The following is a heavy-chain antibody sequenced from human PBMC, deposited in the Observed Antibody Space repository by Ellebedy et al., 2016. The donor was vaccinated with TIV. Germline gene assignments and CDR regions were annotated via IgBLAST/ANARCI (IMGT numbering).Heavy chain of an antibody. D-gene: IGHD1-1*01. CDR2: IYSRGDT. Sequence: GESLKISXAASGFTVGNNYMSWVRQAPGKGLEWVSLIYSRGDTAYADSVKGRFTISRDNSKNTLYLQMNSLRADDTAVYYCAVTTGTATTSRFEYWGQGILVTVSS. V-gene: IGHV3-53*01. CDR3: AVTTGTATTSRFEY. J-gene: IGHJ4*02. CDR1: GFTVGNNY.